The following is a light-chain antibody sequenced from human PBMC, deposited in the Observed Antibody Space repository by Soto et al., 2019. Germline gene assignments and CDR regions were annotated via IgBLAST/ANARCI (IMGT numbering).Light chain of an antibody. CDR1: SSDVGGYNY. J-gene: IGLJ2*01. CDR3: SSYTSSSTLGHVV. V-gene: IGLV2-14*01. Sequence: QSALTQPASVSGSPGQSITISCTGTSSDVGGYNYVSWYQQHPGKAPKLMIYDVSNRPSGVSNRFSGSKSANTASLPISGLQPEDEADYYCSSYTSSSTLGHVVFGGGTKLTVL. CDR2: DVS.